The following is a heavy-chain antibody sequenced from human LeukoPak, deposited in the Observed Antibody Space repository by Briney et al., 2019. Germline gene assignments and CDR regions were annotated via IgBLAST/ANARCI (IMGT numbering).Heavy chain of an antibody. V-gene: IGHV1-69*05. J-gene: IGHJ4*02. CDR1: GGTFSSYA. Sequence: SVKVSCKASGGTFSSYAISWVRQAPGQGLEWMGGIIPIFGTANYAQKFQGRVTITTDESTSTAYMELSSLRSEDTAMYYCARGGYYDSSGYYGDWGQGTLVTVSS. CDR2: IIPIFGTA. CDR3: ARGGYYDSSGYYGD. D-gene: IGHD3-22*01.